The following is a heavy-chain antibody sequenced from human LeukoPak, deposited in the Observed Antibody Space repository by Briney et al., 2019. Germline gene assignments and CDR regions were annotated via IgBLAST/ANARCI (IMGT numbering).Heavy chain of an antibody. Sequence: PSETLSLTCTVSGASISSRTYYWGWIRQPPGKGLEWIGSYTGSTDYNPSLKSRVAISVDASKSQISLRLSSVTAADTAVYYCARHGPTRKQWLVVYYFDYWGQGTLVTVSS. J-gene: IGHJ4*02. V-gene: IGHV4-39*01. D-gene: IGHD6-19*01. CDR1: GASISSRTYY. CDR2: YTGST. CDR3: ARHGPTRKQWLVVYYFDY.